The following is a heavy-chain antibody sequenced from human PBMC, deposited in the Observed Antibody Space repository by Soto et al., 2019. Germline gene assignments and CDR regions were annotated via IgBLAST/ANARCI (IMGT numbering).Heavy chain of an antibody. CDR3: ATDSYCSSTSCYADAFDI. CDR2: ISSSSSYI. CDR1: GFTFSSYS. Sequence: EVQLVESGGGLVKPGGSLRLSCAASGFTFSSYSMNWVRQAPGKGLEWVSSISSSSSYIYYAYSLKGRFTISRDNAKNSLYLQMNSLRAEDTAVYYCATDSYCSSTSCYADAFDIWGQGTMVTVSS. J-gene: IGHJ3*02. D-gene: IGHD2-2*01. V-gene: IGHV3-21*01.